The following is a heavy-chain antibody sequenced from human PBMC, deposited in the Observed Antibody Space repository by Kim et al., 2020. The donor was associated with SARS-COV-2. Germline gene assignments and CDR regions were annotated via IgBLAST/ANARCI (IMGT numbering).Heavy chain of an antibody. V-gene: IGHV3-23*03. CDR2: IHSGSSDT. Sequence: GGSLRLSCAASGFMFSSYAMSWVRQAPGKGLEWVSVIHSGSSDTYYVDSVKGRFSISRDDSKNTLFLQMDSLRAEDTAGYYCAKKRGYCSSSSCYGFDF. CDR3: AKKRGYCSSSSCYGFDF. J-gene: IGHJ4*01. CDR1: GFMFSSYA. D-gene: IGHD2-2*01.